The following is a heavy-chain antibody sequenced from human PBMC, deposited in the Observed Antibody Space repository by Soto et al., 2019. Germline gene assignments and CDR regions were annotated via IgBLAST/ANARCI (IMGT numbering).Heavy chain of an antibody. D-gene: IGHD6-19*01. J-gene: IGHJ4*02. CDR1: GYTFTSYD. V-gene: IGHV1-8*01. CDR2: MNPNSGNT. Sequence: ASVKVSCKASGYTFTSYDINWVRQATGQGLEWMGWMNPNSGNTGYAQKFQGRVTMTRNTSISTASMELSSLRSEDTAVYYCATPGRAVAGSTYYFDYWGQGTMVTVSS. CDR3: ATPGRAVAGSTYYFDY.